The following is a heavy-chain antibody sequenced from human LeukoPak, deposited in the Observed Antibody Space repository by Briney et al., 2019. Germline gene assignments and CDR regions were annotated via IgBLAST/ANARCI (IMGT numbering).Heavy chain of an antibody. Sequence: ASVKVSCKASGYTFTSYYMHWVRQAPGQGLEWMGIINPSSGSTSYAQKFQGRVTMTRDMSTSTVYMELSSLRSEDTAVYYCARDYSYDSSGYYPGNDAFDIWGQGTMVTVSS. CDR1: GYTFTSYY. J-gene: IGHJ3*02. V-gene: IGHV1-46*01. CDR3: ARDYSYDSSGYYPGNDAFDI. CDR2: INPSSGST. D-gene: IGHD3-22*01.